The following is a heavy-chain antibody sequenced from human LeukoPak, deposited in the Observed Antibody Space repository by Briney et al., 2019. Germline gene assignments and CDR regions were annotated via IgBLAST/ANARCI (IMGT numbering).Heavy chain of an antibody. CDR2: IYYSGST. D-gene: IGHD3-10*01. Sequence: SETLSLTCTVSGGSFSTYYWSWIRQPPGKGLEWIGYIYYSGSTNYNPSLKSRVSISVDTSKNQFSLKLSSVTAADTAVYYCASLYYGSGSYSNYYFDYWGQGTLVTVSS. CDR1: GGSFSTYY. J-gene: IGHJ4*02. CDR3: ASLYYGSGSYSNYYFDY. V-gene: IGHV4-59*01.